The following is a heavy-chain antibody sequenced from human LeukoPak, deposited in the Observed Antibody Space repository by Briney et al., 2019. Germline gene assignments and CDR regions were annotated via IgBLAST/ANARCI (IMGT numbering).Heavy chain of an antibody. CDR2: IITIFGTA. J-gene: IGHJ6*03. Sequence: SVTVSWKAHGGTLSSYAISWERQVPGRGLEWMGGIITIFGTANYAQKFQGRVTITADESTSTAYMELSSLRSEDTAVYYCARVGTDYYMDVWGKGTTVTVSS. CDR1: GGTLSSYA. CDR3: ARVGTDYYMDV. V-gene: IGHV1-69*01. D-gene: IGHD1-1*01.